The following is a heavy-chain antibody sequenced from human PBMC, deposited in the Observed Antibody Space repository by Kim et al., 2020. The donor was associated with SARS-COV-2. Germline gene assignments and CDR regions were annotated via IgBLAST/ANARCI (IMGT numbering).Heavy chain of an antibody. D-gene: IGHD1-1*01. V-gene: IGHV4-30-2*01. CDR3: ARVRMERRYNSFDY. Sequence: NPSLKSRVTISVDRSKNQFSLKLSSVTAADTAVYYCARVRMERRYNSFDYWGQGTLVTVSS. J-gene: IGHJ4*02.